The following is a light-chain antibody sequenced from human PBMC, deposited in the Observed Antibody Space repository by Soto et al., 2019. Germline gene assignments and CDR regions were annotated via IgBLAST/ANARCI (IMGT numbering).Light chain of an antibody. CDR2: RDG. J-gene: IGLJ3*02. Sequence: SYELTQPLSVSVALGQTARITCGGNNIGSKNVHWYQQKPGQAPVLVIYRDGNRPSGIPERFSGSNSGNTATLTISRVQAGDEADYYCQVWDSNSWVFGGGTKLTVL. CDR3: QVWDSNSWV. V-gene: IGLV3-9*01. CDR1: NIGSKN.